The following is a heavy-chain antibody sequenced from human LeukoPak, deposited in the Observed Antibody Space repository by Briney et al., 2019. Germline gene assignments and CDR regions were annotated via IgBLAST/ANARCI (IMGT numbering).Heavy chain of an antibody. CDR3: ARHTYYYYGMDV. J-gene: IGHJ6*02. Sequence: SETLSLTCTVSGGSISSYYWSWIRQPPGKGLEWIGSIYYSGSTYYNPSLKSRVTISVDTSKNQFSLKLSSVTAADTAVYYCARHTYYYYGMDVWGQGTTVTVSS. CDR2: IYYSGST. CDR1: GGSISSYY. V-gene: IGHV4-59*05.